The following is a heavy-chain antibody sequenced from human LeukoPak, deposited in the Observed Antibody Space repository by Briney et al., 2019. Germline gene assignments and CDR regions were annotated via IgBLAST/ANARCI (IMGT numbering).Heavy chain of an antibody. D-gene: IGHD5-12*01. CDR2: IYHSGST. Sequence: ASQTLSLTCAVSGGSISSGGYSWSWIRQPPGKGLEWIGYIYHSGSTYYNPSLKSRVTISVDRSKNQFSLKLSSVTAADTAVYYCARRYSGYDPATYGMDVRGQGTTVTVSS. V-gene: IGHV4-30-2*01. CDR1: GGSISSGGYS. J-gene: IGHJ6*02. CDR3: ARRYSGYDPATYGMDV.